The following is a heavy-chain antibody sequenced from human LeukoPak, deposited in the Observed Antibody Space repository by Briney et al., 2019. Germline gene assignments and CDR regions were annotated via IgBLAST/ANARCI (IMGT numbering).Heavy chain of an antibody. D-gene: IGHD2-15*01. CDR3: ARDRPRLVAATPADAFDI. CDR1: GGSISSYY. V-gene: IGHV4-59*12. J-gene: IGHJ3*02. Sequence: PSETLSLTCTVSGGSISSYYWSWIRQPPGKGLEWIGYIYYSGSTNYNPSLKSRVTISVDTSKNQFSLKLSSVTAADTAVYYCARDRPRLVAATPADAFDIWGQGTMVTVSS. CDR2: IYYSGST.